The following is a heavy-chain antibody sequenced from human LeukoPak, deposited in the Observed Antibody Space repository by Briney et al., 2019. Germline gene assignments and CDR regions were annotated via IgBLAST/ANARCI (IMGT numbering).Heavy chain of an antibody. V-gene: IGHV3-23*01. CDR2: ISAGGENT. D-gene: IGHD6-19*01. Sequence: GESLILSCAASGFTFTSYAMSWVRQAPGKGLEWVSAISAGGENTDYADSVKGRFTISRDNSKSTLYLQLNSLRAEDTAAYYCAKSEGSSSARRFDYWGQGTLVTVSS. CDR1: GFTFTSYA. CDR3: AKSEGSSSARRFDY. J-gene: IGHJ4*02.